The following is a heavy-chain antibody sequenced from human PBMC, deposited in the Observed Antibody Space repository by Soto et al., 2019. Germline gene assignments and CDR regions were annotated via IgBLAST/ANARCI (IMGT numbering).Heavy chain of an antibody. CDR1: GFTLSNYA. CDR2: ISYDGSKK. D-gene: IGHD6-19*01. Sequence: GGSLRLSCAASGFTLSNYAMHWVRQAPGKGLEWVTVISYDGSKKYYADSVKGRFTISRDNSKNTLYLQMKSLRGEDTAVYYCARVLRGGWSSAYYYGMDVWGQGTTVTVSS. V-gene: IGHV3-30*01. CDR3: ARVLRGGWSSAYYYGMDV. J-gene: IGHJ6*02.